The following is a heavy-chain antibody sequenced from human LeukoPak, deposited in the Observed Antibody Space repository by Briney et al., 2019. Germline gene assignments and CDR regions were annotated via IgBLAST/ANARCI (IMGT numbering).Heavy chain of an antibody. J-gene: IGHJ4*02. V-gene: IGHV3-74*01. CDR2: INSDGSST. D-gene: IGHD4-23*01. CDR3: ARGRPHGNDY. CDR1: GFTFSSHW. Sequence: PGGSLRLSCAASGFTFSSHWMHWARQVPGKGLVWVSRINSDGSSTTYADSVKGRFSISRDNAKNTLYLQMNSLRVEDTAVYYCARGRPHGNDYWGQGTLVTVSS.